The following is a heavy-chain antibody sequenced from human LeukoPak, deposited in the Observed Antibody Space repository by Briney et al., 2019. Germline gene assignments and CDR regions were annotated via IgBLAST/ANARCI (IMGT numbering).Heavy chain of an antibody. CDR2: IYYSGST. D-gene: IGHD3-9*01. CDR3: ARQDYDILTGYFQDFDY. Sequence: SETLSLTCTVSGGSISSGSYYWSWIRQPAGKGLEWIGRIYYSGSTYYNPSLKSRVTISVDTSKNQFSLKLSSVTAADTAVYYCARQDYDILTGYFQDFDYWGQGTLVTVSS. J-gene: IGHJ4*02. CDR1: GGSISSGSYY. V-gene: IGHV4-39*01.